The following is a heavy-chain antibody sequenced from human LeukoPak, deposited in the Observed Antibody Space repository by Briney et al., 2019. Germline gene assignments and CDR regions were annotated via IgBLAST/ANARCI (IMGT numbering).Heavy chain of an antibody. J-gene: IGHJ3*02. D-gene: IGHD6-19*01. CDR1: GFTFSSYA. V-gene: IGHV3-30-3*01. Sequence: PGGSLRLSCAASGFTFSSYAMHWVRQAPGKGLEWVAVISYDGSNKYYADSVKGRFTISRDNSKNTLYLQMNSLRAEDTAVYYCARESSWLPNDAFDIWGQGTMVTVSS. CDR3: ARESSWLPNDAFDI. CDR2: ISYDGSNK.